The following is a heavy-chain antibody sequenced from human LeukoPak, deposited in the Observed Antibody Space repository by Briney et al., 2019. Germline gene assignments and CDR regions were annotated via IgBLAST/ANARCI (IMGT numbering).Heavy chain of an antibody. CDR3: ARGGPAPHRITLIVVASSTDAFDI. J-gene: IGHJ3*02. CDR2: ISAYNGDT. Sequence: ASVKVSCKASGYTFTSYGISWVRQAPGQGLEWMGWISAYNGDTNYAQKLQGRVTMTTDTSTSTAYMELRSLRSDDTAVYYCARGGPAPHRITLIVVASSTDAFDIWGQGTMVTVS. D-gene: IGHD3-22*01. CDR1: GYTFTSYG. V-gene: IGHV1-18*01.